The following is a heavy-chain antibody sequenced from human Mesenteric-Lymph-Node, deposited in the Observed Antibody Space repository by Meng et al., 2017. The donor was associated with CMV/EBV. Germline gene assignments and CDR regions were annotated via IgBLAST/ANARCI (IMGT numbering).Heavy chain of an antibody. Sequence: QITLKESGPTLVKPTQTLTLTCTFSGFSLSTSGVGVGWIRQPPGKALEWLALIYWDDDKRYSPSLKSRLTITKDTSKNQVVLTMTNMDPVDTATYYCAHSSGIAAAGPFYLDDWGQGTLVTVSS. J-gene: IGHJ4*02. CDR2: IYWDDDK. D-gene: IGHD6-13*01. V-gene: IGHV2-5*02. CDR3: AHSSGIAAAGPFYLDD. CDR1: GFSLSTSGVG.